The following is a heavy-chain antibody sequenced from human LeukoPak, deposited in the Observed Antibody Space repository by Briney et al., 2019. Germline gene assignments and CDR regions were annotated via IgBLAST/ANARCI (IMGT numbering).Heavy chain of an antibody. J-gene: IGHJ4*02. CDR2: INPNSGGT. Sequence: ASVTVSCKASGYTFTGYYMHWVRQAPGQGLEWMGWINPNSGGTNYAQTFQGRVTMTSDTSISTAYMELSRLRSDDTAVYYCARRRSIGYCSSTSCYTRYFDYWGQGTLVTVSS. CDR3: ARRRSIGYCSSTSCYTRYFDY. V-gene: IGHV1-2*02. CDR1: GYTFTGYY. D-gene: IGHD2-2*02.